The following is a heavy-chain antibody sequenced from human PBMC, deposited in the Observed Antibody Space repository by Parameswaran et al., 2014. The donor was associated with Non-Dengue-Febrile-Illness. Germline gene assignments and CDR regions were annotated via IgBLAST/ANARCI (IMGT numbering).Heavy chain of an antibody. CDR3: ARTYSGSYYSPYSDYYYGMDV. Sequence: WVRQAPGQGLEWMGWISAYNGNTNYAQKLQGRVTMTTDTSTSTAYMELRSLRSDDTAVYYCARTYSGSYYSPYSDYYYGMDVWGQGTTVTVSS. CDR2: ISAYNGNT. D-gene: IGHD1-26*01. V-gene: IGHV1-18*01. J-gene: IGHJ6*02.